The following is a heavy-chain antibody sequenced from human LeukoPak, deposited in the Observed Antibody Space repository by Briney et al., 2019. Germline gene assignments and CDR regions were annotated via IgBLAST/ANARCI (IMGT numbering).Heavy chain of an antibody. CDR3: AKVSAAVAGPLDY. D-gene: IGHD6-19*01. CDR2: ISGSGGST. V-gene: IGHV3-23*01. Sequence: GGSLRLSCEASGFTFSSYAMSWVRQAPGKGLEWVSVISGSGGSTYYADSVKGRFTISRDNSKNTLYLQMNSLRAEDTAVYYCAKVSAAVAGPLDYWGQGTLVTVSS. J-gene: IGHJ4*02. CDR1: GFTFSSYA.